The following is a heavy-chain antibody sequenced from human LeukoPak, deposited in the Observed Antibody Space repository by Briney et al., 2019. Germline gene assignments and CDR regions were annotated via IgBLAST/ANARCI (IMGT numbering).Heavy chain of an antibody. CDR3: AREPRDGYNRLDY. CDR1: GDSVSSTSDN. CDR2: IYYTGST. V-gene: IGHV4-39*07. J-gene: IGHJ4*02. D-gene: IGHD5-24*01. Sequence: SETLSLTCSVSGDSVSSTSDNWGWIRQPPGKGLEWIGNIYYTGSTYYNPSLKSRVTMSVDTSNNQFSLKLSSVTAADTAVYYCAREPRDGYNRLDYWGQGTLVTVSS.